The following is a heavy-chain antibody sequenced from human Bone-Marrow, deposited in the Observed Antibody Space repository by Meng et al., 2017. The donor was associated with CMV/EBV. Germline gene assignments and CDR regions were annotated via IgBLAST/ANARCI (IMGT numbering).Heavy chain of an antibody. CDR1: GGSIGYYS. CDR2: IIYTGTT. CDR3: AREGNYIDS. V-gene: IGHV4-59*12. J-gene: IGHJ4*02. Sequence: SETLSLTCTVSGGSIGYYSWTWIRQSPEKRLEWIGYIIYTGTTTYNPSFESRVTMSIDTSKNQFSLRLTSVTAADTAVYYCAREGNYIDSWGQGSLVTGSS.